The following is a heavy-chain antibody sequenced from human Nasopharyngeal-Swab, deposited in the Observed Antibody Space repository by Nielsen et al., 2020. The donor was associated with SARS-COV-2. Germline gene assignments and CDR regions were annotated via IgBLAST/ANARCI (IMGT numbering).Heavy chain of an antibody. V-gene: IGHV4-59*13. CDR2: VHFLGST. J-gene: IGHJ3*02. CDR3: ARDSYRDAFDI. CDR1: GGSISSYY. Sequence: SETLSLTCTVSGGSISSYYWNWIRQPPGKGLEWIGYVHFLGSTDYNPSLKSRVTISLDTSNYQFSLRLSSVTAADTAVHYCARDSYRDAFDIWGQGTMATVSS.